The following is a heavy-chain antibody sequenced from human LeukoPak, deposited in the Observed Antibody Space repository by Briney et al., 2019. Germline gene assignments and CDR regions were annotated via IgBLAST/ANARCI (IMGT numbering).Heavy chain of an antibody. Sequence: ASVKVSCKASGYTFTSYDINWVRQATGQGLEWMGWMNPNSGNTGYAQKFQGRVTMTRSISISTAYMELSSLRSEDTAVYYCARVLGSGNKKNWFDPWGQGTLVTVSS. CDR3: ARVLGSGNKKNWFDP. V-gene: IGHV1-8*01. CDR2: MNPNSGNT. J-gene: IGHJ5*02. D-gene: IGHD3-10*01. CDR1: GYTFTSYD.